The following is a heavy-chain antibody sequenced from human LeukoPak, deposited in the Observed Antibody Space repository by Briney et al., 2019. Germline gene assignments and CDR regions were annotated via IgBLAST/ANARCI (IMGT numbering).Heavy chain of an antibody. CDR1: GGSFRNYY. V-gene: IGHV4-34*01. D-gene: IGHD3-22*01. CDR2: INHSGST. CDR3: ARGPDFYDSSGYYPI. Sequence: PSETLSLTCAVYGGSFRNYYWSWIRQPPGKGLEWIGEINHSGSTKYNPSLKSRVTISVDRSKNQFSLKLGSVTAADTAVYYCARGPDFYDSSGYYPIWGQRTLVTVSS. J-gene: IGHJ4*02.